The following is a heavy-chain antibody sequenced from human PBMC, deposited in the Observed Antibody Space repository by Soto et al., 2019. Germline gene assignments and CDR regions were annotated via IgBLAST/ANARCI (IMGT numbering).Heavy chain of an antibody. J-gene: IGHJ4*02. CDR1: GFTFSSYA. Sequence: GGSLRLSCAASGFTFSSYAMSWVRQAPGKGLEWVAAISGSGGYTYNADSVKGRFTSSRDNSKNTLYLQMISLRAEDTVEYYGSKDDTGGRNDAPGYLDYWGQGTLVTVSS. CDR3: SKDDTGGRNDAPGYLDY. V-gene: IGHV3-23*01. D-gene: IGHD1-1*01. CDR2: ISGSGGYT.